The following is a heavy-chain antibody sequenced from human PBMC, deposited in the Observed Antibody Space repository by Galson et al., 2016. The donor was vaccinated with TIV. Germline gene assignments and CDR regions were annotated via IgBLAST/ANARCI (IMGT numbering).Heavy chain of an antibody. CDR2: INQGGSER. J-gene: IGHJ4*02. Sequence: SLRLSCAGSRFTFSSYWMSWVRQAPGKGLEWVANINQGGSERYYVESVKGRFTISRDNAKNSVYLQMNTLRAEDTAMYYCARAIGAAEAYWGQGTLVTVSS. D-gene: IGHD6-13*01. V-gene: IGHV3-7*04. CDR1: RFTFSSYW. CDR3: ARAIGAAEAY.